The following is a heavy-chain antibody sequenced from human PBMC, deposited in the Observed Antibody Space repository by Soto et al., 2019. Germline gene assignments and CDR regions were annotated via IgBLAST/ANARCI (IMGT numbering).Heavy chain of an antibody. D-gene: IGHD3-10*01. CDR2: INPMLRIT. J-gene: IGHJ6*02. CDR1: GNNFNNYF. Sequence: QVQLVQYGAEVKKPGSSVKVSCKASGNNFNNYFINLVRQVPGQGLEWMGGINPMLRITQYRQQFQGRITVTADRSTGTSYMELSGLESEDTAVYYCAGDAPPRSGIYYGMDVWGQGTTITVSS. V-gene: IGHV1-69*17. CDR3: AGDAPPRSGIYYGMDV.